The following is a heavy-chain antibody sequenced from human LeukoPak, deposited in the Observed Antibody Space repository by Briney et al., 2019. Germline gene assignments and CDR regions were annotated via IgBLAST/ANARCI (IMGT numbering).Heavy chain of an antibody. V-gene: IGHV3-11*01. J-gene: IGHJ4*02. Sequence: PGGSLTLPCAASGFPLSVYYMRWIRQAPGKGLEWVSYISSSGSTIYYADSVKGRFTISRDNAKNSLYLQMSSLRAEDTAVYYCAREDAAAGTDWGQGTLVTVSS. CDR2: ISSSGSTI. D-gene: IGHD6-13*01. CDR3: AREDAAAGTD. CDR1: GFPLSVYY.